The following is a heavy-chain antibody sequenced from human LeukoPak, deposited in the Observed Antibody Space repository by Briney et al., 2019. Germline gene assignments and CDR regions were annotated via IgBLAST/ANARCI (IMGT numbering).Heavy chain of an antibody. D-gene: IGHD6-19*01. CDR3: ARVERRVAGTVYWFDP. J-gene: IGHJ5*02. V-gene: IGHV4-39*07. CDR1: GVSISSSNSY. CDR2: IYYTGNT. Sequence: PSETLSLTCTVSGVSISSSNSYWGWIREPPGKGLEWIGSIYYTGNTNYNPSLKSRVTISVDTSKNQFSLKLSSVTAADTAVYYCARVERRVAGTVYWFDPWGQGTLVAVSS.